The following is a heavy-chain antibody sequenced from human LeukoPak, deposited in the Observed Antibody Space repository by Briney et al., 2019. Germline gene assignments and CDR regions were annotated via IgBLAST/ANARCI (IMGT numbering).Heavy chain of an antibody. CDR3: AKDGSGNYYDRWFDP. V-gene: IGHV3-33*06. Sequence: AGGSLRLSCAASGFTFSNYAMHWVRQAPGKGLEWVAVIWYDGSNDYYANSVKGRFTISRDNSKNTLYLQMNSLRAEDTAVYYCAKDGSGNYYDRWFDPWGQGTLVTVSS. J-gene: IGHJ5*02. D-gene: IGHD3-10*01. CDR2: IWYDGSND. CDR1: GFTFSNYA.